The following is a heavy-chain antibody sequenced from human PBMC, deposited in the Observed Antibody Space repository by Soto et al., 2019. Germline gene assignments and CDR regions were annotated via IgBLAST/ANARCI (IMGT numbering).Heavy chain of an antibody. CDR1: GFTFSRYW. CDR3: AKSPYFFRGPLDY. CDR2: IKQDGSEK. D-gene: IGHD3-9*01. Sequence: EVQLVESGGGLVQPGGSLRLSCAASGFTFSRYWMSWVRQAPGKGLEWVANIKQDGSEKYHVDSVKGRFTISRDNAKNSLYLQMNSLRAEDTAVYYCAKSPYFFRGPLDYWGQGTLVTVSS. V-gene: IGHV3-7*03. J-gene: IGHJ4*02.